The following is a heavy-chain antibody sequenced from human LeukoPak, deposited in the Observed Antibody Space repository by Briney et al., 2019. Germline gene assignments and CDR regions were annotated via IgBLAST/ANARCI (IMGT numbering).Heavy chain of an antibody. CDR2: IYSGGGT. J-gene: IGHJ4*02. D-gene: IGHD3-9*01. Sequence: GGSLRLSCAASGFTVSSKYMNWVRQAPGKGLEWVSVIYSGGGTNYADSVKGRFTTSRGNSKNTLYLQMNSLRAEDTAVYYCARLTGLYYFDNWGQGTLVTVSS. V-gene: IGHV3-53*01. CDR1: GFTVSSKY. CDR3: ARLTGLYYFDN.